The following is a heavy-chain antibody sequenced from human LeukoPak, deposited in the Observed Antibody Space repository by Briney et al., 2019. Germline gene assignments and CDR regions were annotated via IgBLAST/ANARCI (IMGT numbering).Heavy chain of an antibody. D-gene: IGHD1-1*01. CDR2: ISSSSTYI. Sequence: GGSLRLSCAASGFTFSIYSMNWVRQAPGKGLEWVSSISSSSTYIYYADSVKGRFTISRDNAKNPLYLQMNSLRAEDTAVYYCASASNDPSSYWGQGTLVTVSS. CDR3: ASASNDPSSY. V-gene: IGHV3-21*01. CDR1: GFTFSIYS. J-gene: IGHJ4*02.